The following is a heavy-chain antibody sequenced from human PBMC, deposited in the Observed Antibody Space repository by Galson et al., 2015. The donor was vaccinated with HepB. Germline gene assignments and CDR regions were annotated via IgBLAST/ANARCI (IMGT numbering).Heavy chain of an antibody. D-gene: IGHD3-10*01. CDR3: ARDLSYYYGSGGGAGLDY. J-gene: IGHJ4*02. V-gene: IGHV3-33*01. Sequence: SLRLSCAASGFTFSSYGMHWVRQAPGKGLEWVAVIWYDGSNKYYADSVKGRFTISRDNSKNTLYLQMNSLRAEDTAVYYCARDLSYYYGSGGGAGLDYWGQGTLVTVSS. CDR1: GFTFSSYG. CDR2: IWYDGSNK.